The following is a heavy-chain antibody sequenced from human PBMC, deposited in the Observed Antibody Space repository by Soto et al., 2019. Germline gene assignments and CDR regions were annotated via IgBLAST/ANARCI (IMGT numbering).Heavy chain of an antibody. CDR2: ISYDGSNK. D-gene: IGHD4-17*01. CDR3: AKESEMTTVTSYGMDV. Sequence: QVQLVESGGGVVQPGRSLRLSCAASGFTFSSYGMHWVRQAPGKGLEWVAVISYDGSNKYYADSVKGRFTISRDNSKNTLYLQMNSLRAEDTAVYYCAKESEMTTVTSYGMDVWGQGTTVTVSS. J-gene: IGHJ6*02. CDR1: GFTFSSYG. V-gene: IGHV3-30*18.